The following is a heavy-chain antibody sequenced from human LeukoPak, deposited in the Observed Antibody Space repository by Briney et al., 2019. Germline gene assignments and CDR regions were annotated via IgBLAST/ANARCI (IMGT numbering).Heavy chain of an antibody. CDR3: ARHHPILTGYSLDY. CDR2: IYYSGST. V-gene: IGHV4-39*01. D-gene: IGHD3-9*01. Sequence: SETLSLTCTVSGGSISSSSYYWGWIRQPPEKGLEWVGSIYYSGSTYYNPSLKSRVTISVDTSKNQFSLKLSSVTAADTAVYYCARHHPILTGYSLDYWGQGTLVTVSS. J-gene: IGHJ4*02. CDR1: GGSISSSSYY.